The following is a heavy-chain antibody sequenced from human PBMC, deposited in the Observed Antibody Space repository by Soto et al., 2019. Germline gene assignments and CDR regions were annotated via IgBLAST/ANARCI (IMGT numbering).Heavy chain of an antibody. D-gene: IGHD4-17*01. CDR2: ICSGGST. CDR1: GFTVTNNY. V-gene: IGHV3-53*02. J-gene: IGHJ2*01. CDR3: ARDPDFGDCLGYFDL. Sequence: EVQLVETGGGLIQPGGSLRLSCAASGFTVTNNYMSWVRQAPGKGLEWVSVICSGGSTYYADSVRGRFTISRDNSKNTLYLQMNSLRVEDTAVYYCARDPDFGDCLGYFDLWGRGTLVTVSS.